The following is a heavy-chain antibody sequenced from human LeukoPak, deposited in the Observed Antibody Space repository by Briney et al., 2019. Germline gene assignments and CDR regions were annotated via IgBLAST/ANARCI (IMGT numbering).Heavy chain of an antibody. CDR1: GGSFSGYY. J-gene: IGHJ4*02. CDR2: INHSGST. D-gene: IGHD2-2*01. V-gene: IGHV4-34*01. Sequence: SETLSLTCAVYGGSFSGYYWSWIRQPPGKGLEGIGEINHSGSTNYNPSLKSLVTTPVDTSKNQFSLKLSSVTAADTAVYSCASVGASWRDYFDYWGQGTLVTVSS. CDR3: ASVGASWRDYFDY.